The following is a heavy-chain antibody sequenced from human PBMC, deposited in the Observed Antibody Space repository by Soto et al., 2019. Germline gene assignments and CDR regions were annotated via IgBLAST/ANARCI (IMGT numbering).Heavy chain of an antibody. D-gene: IGHD4-17*01. CDR2: INTYNGNT. CDR1: GYTFINYG. J-gene: IGHJ4*02. V-gene: IGHV1-18*01. Sequence: ASVKVSFKASGYTFINYGISWARQAPGQGLEWMGWINTYNGNTNYAQKVQGRVTMTTDTSTRTAYMELRSLTSDDTAVYYCARFLTVTTEDDYWGQGTLVTVSS. CDR3: ARFLTVTTEDDY.